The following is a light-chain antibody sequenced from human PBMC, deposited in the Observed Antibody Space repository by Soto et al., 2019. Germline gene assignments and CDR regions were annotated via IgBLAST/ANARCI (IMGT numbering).Light chain of an antibody. CDR2: EVT. J-gene: IGLJ1*01. Sequence: QSALTQPASVSGSPGQSITISCTGTSSDVGGYNYVSWYRQHPAKAPKLMISEVTNRPSGVSSRFSGSKSGNTASLTISGLQADDEADYYCSSYTSNSNPYVFGTGTKLTVL. CDR3: SSYTSNSNPYV. V-gene: IGLV2-14*01. CDR1: SSDVGGYNY.